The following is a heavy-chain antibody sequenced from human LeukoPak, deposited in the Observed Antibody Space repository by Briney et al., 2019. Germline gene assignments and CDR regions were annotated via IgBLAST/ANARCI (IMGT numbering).Heavy chain of an antibody. D-gene: IGHD6-13*01. CDR1: GFTFISYA. CDR3: AKAPSSSSWEIDFDY. V-gene: IGHV3-23*01. J-gene: IGHJ4*02. CDR2: ISGSVGST. Sequence: PGGSLRLSCAASGFTFISYAMSWVRQAPGKWLEWVSSISGSVGSTYYADSVKGRFTISRDNSKNTLYLQMNSLRAEDTAVYYCAKAPSSSSWEIDFDYWGQGTLVTVSS.